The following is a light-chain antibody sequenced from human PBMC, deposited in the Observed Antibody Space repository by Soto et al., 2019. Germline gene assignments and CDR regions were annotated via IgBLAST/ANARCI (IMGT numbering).Light chain of an antibody. CDR1: QSISSW. Sequence: DIQMTPSPSTLSASVVYIVTITFRASQSISSWLAWYQQKPGKAPKLLIYKASSLESGVPSRFSGSGSGTEFTLTISSLQPDDFATYYCQKYNSYPWTFGQGTKVDIK. CDR2: KAS. J-gene: IGKJ1*01. CDR3: QKYNSYPWT. V-gene: IGKV1-5*03.